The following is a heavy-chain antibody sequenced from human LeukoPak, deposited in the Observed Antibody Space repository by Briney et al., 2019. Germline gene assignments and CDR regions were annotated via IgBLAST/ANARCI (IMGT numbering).Heavy chain of an antibody. Sequence: GGSLRLSCAASGFTFSSYAMSWVRQAPGKGLEWVSGISGNGDRTYYGDSVKGRFTISRDNSRNTLYLQMNSLRAEDTAVYYCAKEEQSVYGLADSWGQGTLVTVSS. D-gene: IGHD3-10*01. CDR1: GFTFSSYA. J-gene: IGHJ4*02. CDR2: ISGNGDRT. V-gene: IGHV3-23*01. CDR3: AKEEQSVYGLADS.